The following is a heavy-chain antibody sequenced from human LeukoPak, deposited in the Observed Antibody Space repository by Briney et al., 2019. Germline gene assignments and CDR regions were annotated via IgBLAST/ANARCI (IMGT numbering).Heavy chain of an antibody. CDR1: GFTVSSNY. V-gene: IGHV3-21*04. CDR3: VRDRGTYRPIDY. Sequence: GGSLRLSCAASGFTVSSNYMNWVRQAPGKGLEWVSSISYTGTYIYYADSVKGRFTISRDNAQNSLYLQMNSLRAEDTAIYYCVRDRGTYRPIDYWGQGTLVTVSS. D-gene: IGHD1-26*01. CDR2: ISYTGTYI. J-gene: IGHJ4*02.